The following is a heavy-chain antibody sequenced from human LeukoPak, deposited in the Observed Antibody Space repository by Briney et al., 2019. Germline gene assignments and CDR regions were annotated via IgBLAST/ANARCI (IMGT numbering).Heavy chain of an antibody. D-gene: IGHD3-22*01. V-gene: IGHV3-30*03. Sequence: GRSLRLSCAASGFTFSSYGMHWVRQAPGKGLEWVAVISYDGSNKYYADSVKGRFTISRDNSKNTVYLQMNSLRAEDTAVYYCARYYYDSRGYPYYFDYWGRGTLVTVSS. CDR2: ISYDGSNK. J-gene: IGHJ4*01. CDR1: GFTFSSYG. CDR3: ARYYYDSRGYPYYFDY.